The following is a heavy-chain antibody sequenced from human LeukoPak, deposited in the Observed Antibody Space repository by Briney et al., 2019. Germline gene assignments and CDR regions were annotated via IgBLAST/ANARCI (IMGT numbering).Heavy chain of an antibody. CDR1: GFTFSSYA. V-gene: IGHV3-23*01. CDR2: ISGSGGST. CDR3: AKDPGATISAFDI. D-gene: IGHD1-26*01. J-gene: IGHJ3*02. Sequence: PGGSLRLSCAASGFTFSSYAMSWVRQAPGKGLEWVSAISGSGGSTYYADSVRGRFTISRDNSKNTLYLQMNSLRAEDTAVYYCAKDPGATISAFDIWGQGTMVTVSS.